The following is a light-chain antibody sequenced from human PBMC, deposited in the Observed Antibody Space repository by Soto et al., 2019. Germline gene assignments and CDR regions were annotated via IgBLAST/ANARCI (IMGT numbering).Light chain of an antibody. CDR2: AAS. Sequence: EIVLTQSPATLSLFPGERATLSCRASQSASSYLAWYQQKPGQAPRLLMYAASNRATGIPARFSGSGSGTDFTLTISSLGPEDFAVYYCQHRSNFGGGTKVEIK. CDR1: QSASSY. J-gene: IGKJ4*01. V-gene: IGKV3-11*01. CDR3: QHRSN.